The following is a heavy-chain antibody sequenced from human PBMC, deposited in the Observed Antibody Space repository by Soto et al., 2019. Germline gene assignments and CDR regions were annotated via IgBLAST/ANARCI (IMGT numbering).Heavy chain of an antibody. V-gene: IGHV1-8*01. Sequence: QVQLVQSGAEVKKPGASVKVSCKASGYTFTSYDINWVRQATGQGLAWMGWMNPNSGNTGYAQKFQGRVTMTRNTSINTAYMELSSLRSEDTAVYYCARDHDYDFWSGLDAFDIWGQGTMVTVSS. CDR1: GYTFTSYD. D-gene: IGHD3-3*01. CDR3: ARDHDYDFWSGLDAFDI. CDR2: MNPNSGNT. J-gene: IGHJ3*02.